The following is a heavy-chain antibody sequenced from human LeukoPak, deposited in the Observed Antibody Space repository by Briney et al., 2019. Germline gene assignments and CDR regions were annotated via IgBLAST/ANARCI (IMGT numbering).Heavy chain of an antibody. Sequence: SETLSLTCTVSGGSISSYYWSWVRQFPGKGLEWIGYISDSGSTNYSPSLESRVTKSVDTSKNKFFLILSSVTAADTAVYYRARRGGTVVGDTGYHYWYFDNWGQGTLVTVSS. J-gene: IGHJ4*02. D-gene: IGHD5-12*01. V-gene: IGHV4-59*08. CDR2: ISDSGST. CDR1: GGSISSYY. CDR3: ARRGGTVVGDTGYHYWYFDN.